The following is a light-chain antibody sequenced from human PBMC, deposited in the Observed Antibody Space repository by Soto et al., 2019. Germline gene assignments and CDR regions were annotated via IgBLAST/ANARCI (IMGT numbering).Light chain of an antibody. Sequence: DIPMTHSPSTLSASVVSRVTITCRASQSISSWLAWYQRKPGKAPKLLIYKASSLESGVPSRFSGSGSGTEFTLTISSLQPDDFATYYCQQYNSYSYTFGQGTKVDIK. V-gene: IGKV1-5*03. CDR2: KAS. CDR1: QSISSW. CDR3: QQYNSYSYT. J-gene: IGKJ2*01.